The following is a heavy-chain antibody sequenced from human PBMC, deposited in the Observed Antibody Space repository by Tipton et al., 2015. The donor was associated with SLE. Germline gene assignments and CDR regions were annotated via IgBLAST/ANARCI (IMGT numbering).Heavy chain of an antibody. Sequence: TLSLTCTVSGGSISSGSYYWGWIRQPPGKGLEWIGSIFYSGTTYYNPSLKSRVTISVDTSKNQLSLNLSSVTAADTAVFYCARHRARNYDFWSGYPNDAFDMWGQGTMVTVSS. CDR1: GGSISSGSYY. V-gene: IGHV4-39*01. CDR2: IFYSGTT. J-gene: IGHJ3*02. CDR3: ARHRARNYDFWSGYPNDAFDM. D-gene: IGHD3-3*01.